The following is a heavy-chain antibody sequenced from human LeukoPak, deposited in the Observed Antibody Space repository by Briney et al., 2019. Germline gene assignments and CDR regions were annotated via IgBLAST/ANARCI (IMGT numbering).Heavy chain of an antibody. D-gene: IGHD6-13*01. CDR2: IYPDDSDI. CDR1: GYNFTIFW. V-gene: IGHV5-51*01. CDR3: TRPGPYSGNWYGDY. Sequence: GESLKFSCEGSGYNFTIFWIGWVRQMPGKGLEWMGIIYPDDSDIKYSPSFQGQVTISVDKSVSTAYLQLNNLKAADTAMYYCTRPGPYSGNWYGDYWGQGTLLTVSS. J-gene: IGHJ4*01.